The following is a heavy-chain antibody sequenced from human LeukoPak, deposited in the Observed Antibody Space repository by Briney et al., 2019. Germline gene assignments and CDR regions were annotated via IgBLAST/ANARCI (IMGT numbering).Heavy chain of an antibody. D-gene: IGHD1-7*01. CDR2: IPYDGDNK. CDR3: ARDPGNYAYFDD. J-gene: IGHJ4*02. CDR1: GFTFSSYA. V-gene: IGHV3-30-3*01. Sequence: GGSLRLSCAASGFTFSSYAMHWVRQAPGKGLEWVAVIPYDGDNKNYADSVKGRFTISRDSSKNTLYLQMNSLRTEDTAVYYCARDPGNYAYFDDWGQGTLVTVSA.